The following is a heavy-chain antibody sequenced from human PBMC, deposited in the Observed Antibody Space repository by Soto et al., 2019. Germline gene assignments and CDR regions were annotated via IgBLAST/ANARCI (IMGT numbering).Heavy chain of an antibody. CDR1: GFTFSSYG. D-gene: IGHD6-6*01. J-gene: IGHJ6*02. CDR3: ARDVEYSSSSFVYYYGMDV. V-gene: IGHV3-30*03. Sequence: QVQLVESGGGVVQPGRSLRLSCAASGFTFSSYGMHWVRQAPGKGLEWVAVISYDGSNKYYADSVKGRFTISRDNSKNTLYLQMNSLRAEDTAVYYCARDVEYSSSSFVYYYGMDVWGQGTTVTVSS. CDR2: ISYDGSNK.